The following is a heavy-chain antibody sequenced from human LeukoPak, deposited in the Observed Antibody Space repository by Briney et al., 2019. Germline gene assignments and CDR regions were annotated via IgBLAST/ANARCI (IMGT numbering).Heavy chain of an antibody. V-gene: IGHV4-34*01. Sequence: SETLSLTCAVYGGSFSGYYWSWIRQPPGKGLEWIGEINHSGSTNYNPSLKSRVTISVDTSKNQFSLKLSSVTAADTAVYYCARKGQHLSGYYYGNYYYYYMDVWGKGTTVTVSS. CDR1: GGSFSGYY. CDR2: INHSGST. J-gene: IGHJ6*03. D-gene: IGHD3-22*01. CDR3: ARKGQHLSGYYYGNYYYYYMDV.